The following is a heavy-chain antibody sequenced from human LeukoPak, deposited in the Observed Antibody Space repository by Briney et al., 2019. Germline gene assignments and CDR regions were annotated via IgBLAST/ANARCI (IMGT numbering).Heavy chain of an antibody. CDR2: ISGSGGST. D-gene: IGHD2-15*01. J-gene: IGHJ3*02. V-gene: IGHV3-23*01. CDR3: AKDRRYCSGGSCYFSILDAFDI. CDR1: GFTFSSYA. Sequence: GGSLRLSCAASGFTFSSYAMSWVRQAPGKGLEWVSAISGSGGSTYYADSVKGRFTISRDNSKDTLYRQMSSLRAEDTAVYYCAKDRRYCSGGSCYFSILDAFDIWGQGTMVTVSS.